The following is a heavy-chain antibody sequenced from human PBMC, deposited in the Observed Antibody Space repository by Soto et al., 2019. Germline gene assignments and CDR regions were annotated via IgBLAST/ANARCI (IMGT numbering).Heavy chain of an antibody. V-gene: IGHV3-30*03. CDR1: GFTFSSYG. CDR2: ISYDGSNK. CDR3: VGAGPGG. Sequence: QVQLVESGGGVVQPGRSLRLSCAASGFTFSSYGMHWVRQAPGKGLEWVAVISYDGSNKYYADSVKGRFTISRDNSKNSLYLQMNSLRAEDTAVYYCVGAGPGGWGQGTLVTVSS. D-gene: IGHD3-16*01. J-gene: IGHJ4*02.